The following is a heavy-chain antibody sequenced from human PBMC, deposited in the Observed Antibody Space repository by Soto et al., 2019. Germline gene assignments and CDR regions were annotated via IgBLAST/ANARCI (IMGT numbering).Heavy chain of an antibody. CDR3: ARHRRGNSGNVDY. J-gene: IGHJ4*02. V-gene: IGHV3-21*01. CDR2: ISSSSSYI. D-gene: IGHD4-4*01. Sequence: GGSLRLSGAASGFTFSSYSMNWVRQAPGKGLEWVSSISSSSSYIYYADSVKGRFTISRDNAKNSLYLQMSSLRAEDTAVYYCARHRRGNSGNVDYWGQGTLVTVSS. CDR1: GFTFSSYS.